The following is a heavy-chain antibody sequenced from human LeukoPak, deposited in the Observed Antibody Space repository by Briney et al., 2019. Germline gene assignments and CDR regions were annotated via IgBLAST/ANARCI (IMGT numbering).Heavy chain of an antibody. CDR1: GGSISSGSYY. CDR2: IYTSGST. V-gene: IGHV4-61*02. Sequence: PSETLSLTXTVSGGSISSGSYYWSWIRQPAGKGLEWIGRIYTSGSTNYNPSLKSRVTISVDTSKNQFSLKLSSVTAADTAVYYCARGGYCSSSSCYMGAHDWFDPWGQGTLVTVSS. D-gene: IGHD2-2*02. J-gene: IGHJ5*02. CDR3: ARGGYCSSSSCYMGAHDWFDP.